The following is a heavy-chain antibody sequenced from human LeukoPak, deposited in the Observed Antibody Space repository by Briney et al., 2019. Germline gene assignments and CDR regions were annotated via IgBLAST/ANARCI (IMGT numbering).Heavy chain of an antibody. CDR3: ARDDCGDYYFDY. CDR2: IDSDGSNT. Sequence: PGGSLRLSCAASGFTFNNYWMHWVRQAPGKGLVWVSRIDSDGSNTNYADSVKGRFTVSRDNAKNTLYLQMNSLRAEDTAVYYCARDDCGDYYFDYWGQGTLVTVSS. J-gene: IGHJ4*02. V-gene: IGHV3-74*01. CDR1: GFTFNNYW. D-gene: IGHD4-17*01.